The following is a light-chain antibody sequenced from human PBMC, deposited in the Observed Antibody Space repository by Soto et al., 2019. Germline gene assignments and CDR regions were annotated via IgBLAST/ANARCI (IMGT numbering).Light chain of an antibody. Sequence: QSVLTQPASVSGCPGQSITISCAGTSSDVGAYKYVSWYQHHPGKAPKLMIYDVNNRPSGDSNRFSGSKSGNTASLTISGLQAEDEADYYCSSWTSGATYVFGSGTQVTVL. CDR1: SSDVGAYKY. CDR2: DVN. J-gene: IGLJ1*01. V-gene: IGLV2-14*03. CDR3: SSWTSGATYV.